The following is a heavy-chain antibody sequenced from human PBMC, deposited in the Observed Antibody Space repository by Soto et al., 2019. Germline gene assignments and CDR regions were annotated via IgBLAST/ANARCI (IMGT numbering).Heavy chain of an antibody. Sequence: QVQLVQSGAEVKKPGASVKVSCKASGYTFTDFYMHWVRQAPGQGLEWMGWINPNSGGTNYARKFRGWVTITRDTSITTAYMELSRLKSDDTAVYYCARVPSCRDGSCWTPLLDWGQGTLVTVSS. CDR1: GYTFTDFY. CDR2: INPNSGGT. J-gene: IGHJ4*02. D-gene: IGHD2-15*01. CDR3: ARVPSCRDGSCWTPLLD. V-gene: IGHV1-2*04.